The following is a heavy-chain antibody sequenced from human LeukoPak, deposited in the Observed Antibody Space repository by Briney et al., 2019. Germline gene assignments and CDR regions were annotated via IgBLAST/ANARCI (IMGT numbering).Heavy chain of an antibody. D-gene: IGHD3-10*01. CDR1: GGTFSSYA. CDR2: MNPNSGST. Sequence: ASVKVSCKASGGTFSSYAISWVRQAPGQGLEWMGWMNPNSGSTSYAQKFQGRVTMTRDTSTSTVYMELSSLRSEDTAVYYCARECGSLLWFGELFGWFDPWGQGTLVTVSS. V-gene: IGHV1-8*02. CDR3: ARECGSLLWFGELFGWFDP. J-gene: IGHJ5*02.